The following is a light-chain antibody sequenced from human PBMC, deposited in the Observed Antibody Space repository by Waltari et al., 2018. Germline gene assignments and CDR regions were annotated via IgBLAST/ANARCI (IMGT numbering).Light chain of an antibody. V-gene: IGLV6-57*04. CDR3: QSYTSSAV. CDR1: GGSIVNNY. J-gene: IGLJ3*02. CDR2: EDD. Sequence: NFLLTQPHSVSESPGTTVIISCTRSGGSIVNNYVQWYQHRTGSAPSIVIYEDDQRPSGVPDRFSGSIDSSSNSASLTISGLKTEDEADYYCQSYTSSAVFGGGTKLTV.